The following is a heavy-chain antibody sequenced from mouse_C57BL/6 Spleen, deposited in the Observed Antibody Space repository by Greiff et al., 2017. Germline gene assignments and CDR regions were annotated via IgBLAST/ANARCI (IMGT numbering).Heavy chain of an antibody. CDR3: ARREILYDGSSWFTY. D-gene: IGHD2-3*01. Sequence: VQLQQPGAELVKPGASVKLSCKASGYTFTSYWMNWVKQRPGQGLEWIGMIHPNSGSTNYNEKFKSKATLTVDNSSSTAYMQLSSLTSEDSAVYYWARREILYDGSSWFTYWGQGTLSLSLQ. CDR2: IHPNSGST. V-gene: IGHV1-64*01. CDR1: GYTFTSYW. J-gene: IGHJ3*01.